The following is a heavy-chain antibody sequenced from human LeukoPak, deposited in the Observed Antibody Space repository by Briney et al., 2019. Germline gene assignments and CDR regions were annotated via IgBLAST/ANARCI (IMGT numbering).Heavy chain of an antibody. D-gene: IGHD4-23*01. J-gene: IGHJ4*02. V-gene: IGHV3-23*01. CDR3: AKRTPVVTGGLHY. CDR1: GFTFSSYD. Sequence: GGSLRLSCAASGFTFSSYDMSWVRQAPGKGLEWVSAINGNGANTYYADSVKGRFTISRDNAKNTLYLQMDSLRVEDTAVYYCAKRTPVVTGGLHYWGQGTQVIVSS. CDR2: INGNGANT.